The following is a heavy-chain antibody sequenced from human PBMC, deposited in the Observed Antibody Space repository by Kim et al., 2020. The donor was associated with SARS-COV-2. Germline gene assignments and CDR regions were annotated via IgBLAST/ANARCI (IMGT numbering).Heavy chain of an antibody. Sequence: SETLSLTCAVYGGSFSGYYWSWIRQPPGKGLEWIGEINHSGSTNYNPSLKSRVTISVDTSKNQFSLKLSSVTAADTAVYYCARGPAEAYCGGDCSPGHAFDIWGQGTMVTVSS. CDR3: ARGPAEAYCGGDCSPGHAFDI. D-gene: IGHD2-21*02. V-gene: IGHV4-34*01. CDR1: GGSFSGYY. J-gene: IGHJ3*02. CDR2: INHSGST.